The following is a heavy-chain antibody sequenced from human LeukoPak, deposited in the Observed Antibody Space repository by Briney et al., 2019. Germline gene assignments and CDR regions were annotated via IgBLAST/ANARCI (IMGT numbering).Heavy chain of an antibody. V-gene: IGHV3-33*01. J-gene: IGHJ4*02. CDR1: VFTFSSYG. D-gene: IGHD6-13*01. Sequence: PGGSLRLSCAASVFTFSSYGMHWVRQAPGKGLEWVAVIWYDGSNKYYADSVKGRFTISRDNSKNTLYLQMNSLRAEDTAVYYCARDRNSSSCFDYWGQGTLVTVSS. CDR2: IWYDGSNK. CDR3: ARDRNSSSCFDY.